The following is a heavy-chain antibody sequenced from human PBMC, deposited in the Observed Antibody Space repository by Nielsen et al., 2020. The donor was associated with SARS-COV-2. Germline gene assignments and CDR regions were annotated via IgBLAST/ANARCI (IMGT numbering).Heavy chain of an antibody. J-gene: IGHJ6*01. CDR1: GFTFDDYA. D-gene: IGHD3-10*01. Sequence: GGSLRLSCAASGFTFDDYAMHWVRQAPGKGLEWVSGISWNSGSIGYADSVKGRFTISRDNAKNSLYLQMNSLRAEDTALYYCATSPLWFGELYGMDVWGQGTTVTVSS. V-gene: IGHV3-9*01. CDR3: ATSPLWFGELYGMDV. CDR2: ISWNSGSI.